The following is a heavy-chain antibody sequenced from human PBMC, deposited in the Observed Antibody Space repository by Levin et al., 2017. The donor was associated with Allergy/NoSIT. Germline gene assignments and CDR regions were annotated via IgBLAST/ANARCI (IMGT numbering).Heavy chain of an antibody. V-gene: IGHV3-43*01. J-gene: IGHJ1*01. CDR3: AKDRHDSSGYPYFQH. CDR1: GFTFDDYP. CDR2: ISWDGGST. Sequence: ASVKVSCAASGFTFDDYPMHWVRQAPGKGLEWVSLISWDGGSTYYADSVKGRFTISRDNSKNSLYLQMNSLRTEDTALYYCAKDRHDSSGYPYFQHWGQGTLVTVSS. D-gene: IGHD3-22*01.